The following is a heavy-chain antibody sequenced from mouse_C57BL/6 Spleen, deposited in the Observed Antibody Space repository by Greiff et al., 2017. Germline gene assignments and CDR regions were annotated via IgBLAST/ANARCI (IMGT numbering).Heavy chain of an antibody. J-gene: IGHJ2*01. CDR1: GFTFSDYY. V-gene: IGHV5-16*01. CDR3: ARDPLLGPFDY. CDR2: INYDGSST. D-gene: IGHD4-1*01. Sequence: EVQLVESEGGLVQPGSSMKLSCTASGFTFSDYYMAWVRQVPEKGLEWVANINYDGSSTYYLDSLKSRFIISRDNAKNILYLQMSSLKSEDTATYYCARDPLLGPFDYWGQGTTLTVSS.